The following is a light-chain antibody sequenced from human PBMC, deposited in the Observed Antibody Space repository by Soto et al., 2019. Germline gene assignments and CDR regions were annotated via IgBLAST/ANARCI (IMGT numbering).Light chain of an antibody. CDR3: QQYGSSPT. V-gene: IGKV3-20*01. CDR2: GAS. J-gene: IGKJ1*01. CDR1: QTVSSNY. Sequence: ENVLTQSPGTLSLSTGERATLSCRASQTVSSNYLGWYQQKPGQAPRLLIYGASSRATGIADRFSGSGSGTDFTLTISRLEPEDFAVYYCQQYGSSPTFGQGTKVDIK.